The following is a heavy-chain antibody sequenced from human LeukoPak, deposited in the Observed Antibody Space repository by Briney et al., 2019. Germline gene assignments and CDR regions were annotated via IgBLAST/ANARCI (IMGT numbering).Heavy chain of an antibody. Sequence: GESPKISCKGSGYSFTSYWISWVRQMPGKGLEWMGRIDPSDSYTDYSPSFRGHVTISADKSISTAYLQWSSLKASDTAMYYCARHGSGSYSWFDPWGQGTLVTVSS. D-gene: IGHD3-10*01. V-gene: IGHV5-10-1*01. CDR2: IDPSDSYT. CDR1: GYSFTSYW. J-gene: IGHJ5*02. CDR3: ARHGSGSYSWFDP.